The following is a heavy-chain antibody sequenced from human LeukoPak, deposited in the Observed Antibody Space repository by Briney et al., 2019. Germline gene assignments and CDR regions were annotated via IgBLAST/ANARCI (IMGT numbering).Heavy chain of an antibody. D-gene: IGHD2-2*02. J-gene: IGHJ6*02. V-gene: IGHV1-69*13. CDR3: AGERMSDIVVVPAAIDRLYYYYGMDV. CDR1: GGTFSSYA. CDR2: IIPIFGAA. Sequence: SVKVSCKASGGTFSSYAISWVRQAAGQGLEWMGGIIPIFGAANYAQKFQGRVTITADESTSTAYMELSSLRSEDTAVYYCAGERMSDIVVVPAAIDRLYYYYGMDVWGQGTTVTVSS.